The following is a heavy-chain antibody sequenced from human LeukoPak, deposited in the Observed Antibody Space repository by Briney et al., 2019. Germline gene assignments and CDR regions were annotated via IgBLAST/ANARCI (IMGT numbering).Heavy chain of an antibody. CDR3: AKSGGFFDT. D-gene: IGHD1-26*01. Sequence: PGGSLRLSCAASGFTFSSYEMNWVRQAPGKGLEWVANIGQDGTDKYYVDSVVGRFTISRDNAQNLLYLHMNSLRAEDTGVYYCAKSGGFFDTWGQGTLVTVSS. CDR2: IGQDGTDK. J-gene: IGHJ4*02. CDR1: GFTFSSYE. V-gene: IGHV3-7*01.